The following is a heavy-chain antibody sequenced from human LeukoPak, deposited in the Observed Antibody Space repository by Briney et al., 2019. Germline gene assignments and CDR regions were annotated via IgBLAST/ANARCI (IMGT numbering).Heavy chain of an antibody. D-gene: IGHD2-15*01. V-gene: IGHV1-69*13. CDR1: GYTFTGYY. Sequence: GASVKVSCKASGYTFTGYYMHWVRQAPGQGLEWMGGIIPIFGTANYAQKFQGRVTITADESTSTAYMELSSLRSEDTAVYYCARCGSSTPRGVYYFDYWGQGTLVTVSS. CDR3: ARCGSSTPRGVYYFDY. CDR2: IIPIFGTA. J-gene: IGHJ4*02.